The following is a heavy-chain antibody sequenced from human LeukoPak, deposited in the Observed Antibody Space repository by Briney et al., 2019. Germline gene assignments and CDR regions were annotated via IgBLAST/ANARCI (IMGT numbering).Heavy chain of an antibody. J-gene: IGHJ5*02. D-gene: IGHD3-16*01. CDR1: GGSFSGYY. V-gene: IGHV4-34*01. Sequence: KASETLSLTCAVYGGSFSGYYWSWIRQPPGKGLEWIGEINHSGSTNYNPSLKSRVTISVDTSKNQFSLKLSSVTAADTAVYYCARGRRGHYDYIWGSYNNWFDPWGQGTLVTVSS. CDR2: INHSGST. CDR3: ARGRRGHYDYIWGSYNNWFDP.